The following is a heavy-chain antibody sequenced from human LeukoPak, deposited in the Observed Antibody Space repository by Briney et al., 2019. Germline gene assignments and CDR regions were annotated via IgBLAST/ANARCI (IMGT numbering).Heavy chain of an antibody. V-gene: IGHV3-7*01. J-gene: IGHJ5*01. CDR2: IKEDGSEK. CDR3: ARVAASGPTGWFDS. CDR1: GFIFTDYW. Sequence: PGGSLRLSCAASGFIFTDYWMYWVRQAPGKGLAWVANIKEDGSEKNYVDSVKGRFTISRDNAKNSVYLQMNSLRVEDTAVYYCARVAASGPTGWFDSWGQGTLVIVSS. D-gene: IGHD3-10*01.